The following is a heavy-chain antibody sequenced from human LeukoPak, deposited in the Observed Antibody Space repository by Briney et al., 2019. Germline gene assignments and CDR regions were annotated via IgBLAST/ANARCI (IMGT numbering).Heavy chain of an antibody. J-gene: IGHJ4*02. CDR2: ISGSGGST. V-gene: IGHV3-23*01. CDR1: GFXFSSYA. Sequence: GGSLRLSCVASGFXFSSYAISWVRQAPGKGQEWVSAISGSGGSTYYADSVKGRFTISRDNSKNTLYLQMNSLRAEDTAVYYCAKAYSGWYPYYFDYWGQGTLVTVSS. D-gene: IGHD6-19*01. CDR3: AKAYSGWYPYYFDY.